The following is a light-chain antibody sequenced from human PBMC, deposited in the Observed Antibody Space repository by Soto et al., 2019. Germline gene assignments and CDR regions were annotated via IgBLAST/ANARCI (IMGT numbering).Light chain of an antibody. CDR1: QSGFTH. J-gene: IGKJ4*01. CDR3: HQSASTPLT. Sequence: DVQMTQSPSSLSASVEDSVTITCRASQSGFTHLSWFQQRPGKGPKLLIYDASSLHAGVPSRFSGSGYGTDFTLTISTVQPEDSAIYYCHQSASTPLTFGGGTRVELK. V-gene: IGKV1-39*01. CDR2: DAS.